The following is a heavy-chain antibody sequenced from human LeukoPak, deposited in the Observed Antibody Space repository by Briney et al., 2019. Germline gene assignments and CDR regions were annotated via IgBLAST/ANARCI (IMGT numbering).Heavy chain of an antibody. CDR1: GYTFTGYY. CDR2: INPNSGGT. V-gene: IGHV1-2*02. D-gene: IGHD2-2*01. CDR3: ARDQQYQLLSGSDY. J-gene: IGHJ4*02. Sequence: ASVKVSCKASGYTFTGYYMHWVRQAPGQGLEWMGWINPNSGGTNYAQKFQGRVTMTRDTSISTAYMELSRLRSDDTAVYYCARDQQYQLLSGSDYWGQGTLVTVSS.